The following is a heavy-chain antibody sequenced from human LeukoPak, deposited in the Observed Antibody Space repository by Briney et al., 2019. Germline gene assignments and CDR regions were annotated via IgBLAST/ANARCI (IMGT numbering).Heavy chain of an antibody. D-gene: IGHD3-22*01. V-gene: IGHV3-30*18. CDR1: GFSFSSYG. CDR3: AKDFDYYDSSGYSLSY. CDR2: ISYDGSNE. Sequence: GGSLRLSCAASGFSFSSYGMHWVRQVPGKGLEWVAVISYDGSNEYYADSVKGRITISRDNSKNTPYLEMNSLRAEDTAVYYCAKDFDYYDSSGYSLSYWGQGTLVTVSS. J-gene: IGHJ4*02.